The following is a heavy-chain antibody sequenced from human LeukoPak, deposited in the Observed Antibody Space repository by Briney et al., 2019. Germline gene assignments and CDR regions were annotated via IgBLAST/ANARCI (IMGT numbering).Heavy chain of an antibody. CDR3: AKSVVVITFRFDD. CDR2: INGGGSNT. J-gene: IGHJ4*02. D-gene: IGHD2-15*01. V-gene: IGHV3-23*01. CDR1: GFSFSTYV. Sequence: GGSLRLSCAASGFSFSTYVMSWVRQAPGKGPEWASAINGGGSNTYYADSVKGRSTISRDNSKNMVYLQMNNLRADDTAVYYCAKSVVVITFRFDDWGQGALVTVSS.